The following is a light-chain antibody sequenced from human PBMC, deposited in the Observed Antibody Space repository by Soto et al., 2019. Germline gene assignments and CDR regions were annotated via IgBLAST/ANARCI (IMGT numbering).Light chain of an antibody. V-gene: IGKV1-5*03. CDR3: QQYNSYYS. Sequence: DIQMTQSPSTLSASVGDRVTITCRASQSISSGLAWYQQKPGKAPKLLIYKASSLESGVPSRFSGSGSGTEFTLTISSLQPDDFATYYFQQYNSYYSFGQGTKLEIK. J-gene: IGKJ2*01. CDR2: KAS. CDR1: QSISSG.